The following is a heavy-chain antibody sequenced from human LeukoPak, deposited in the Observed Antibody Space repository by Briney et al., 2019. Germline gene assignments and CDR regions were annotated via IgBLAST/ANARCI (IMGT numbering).Heavy chain of an antibody. CDR2: IKQDGREK. D-gene: IGHD2-15*01. V-gene: IGHV3-7*05. CDR1: GFTISSDW. J-gene: IGHJ5*02. Sequence: GGSLRLSCAASGFTISSDWMTWVRQAPGPGLEWVASIKQDGREKNYMASVKGRFTISRDNAKNSLYLQMNRLRAEDTAVYYCAREEGYCSGVNCYFWFDPWGQGTLVTVSS. CDR3: AREEGYCSGVNCYFWFDP.